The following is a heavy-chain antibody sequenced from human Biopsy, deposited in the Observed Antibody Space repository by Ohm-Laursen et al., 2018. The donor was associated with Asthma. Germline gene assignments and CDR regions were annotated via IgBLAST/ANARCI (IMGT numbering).Heavy chain of an antibody. D-gene: IGHD6-19*01. CDR3: ARCQVGYSSGWSLLLKKIYYSGMDV. V-gene: IGHV1-69*13. CDR2: TMTVFGTT. CDR1: GGTFSNFA. J-gene: IGHJ6*02. Sequence: SVKISCKAPGGTFSNFAISWVRQAPGQGLEWLGGTMTVFGTTNYAQKFQGRVTITADESTSTAYMEVTSLRSEDTAIYYCARCQVGYSSGWSLLLKKIYYSGMDVWGQGNAVTVSS.